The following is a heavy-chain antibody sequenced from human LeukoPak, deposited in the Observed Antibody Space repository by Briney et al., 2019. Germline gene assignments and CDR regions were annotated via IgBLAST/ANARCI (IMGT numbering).Heavy chain of an antibody. V-gene: IGHV4-38-2*01. D-gene: IGHD3-22*01. CDR2: IYHSGST. Sequence: SETLSLTCAVSGYSISSGYYWGWIRQPPGKGLEWIGSIYHSGSTYYNPSLKSRVTISVDTSKNQFTLKLSSVTAADTAVYYCARMALGGYDSSGYYPQKYNWFDPWGQGTLVTVSS. J-gene: IGHJ5*02. CDR1: GYSISSGYY. CDR3: ARMALGGYDSSGYYPQKYNWFDP.